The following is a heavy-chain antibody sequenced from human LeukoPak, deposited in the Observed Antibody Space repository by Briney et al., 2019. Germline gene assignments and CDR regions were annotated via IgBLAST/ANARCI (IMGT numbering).Heavy chain of an antibody. J-gene: IGHJ4*02. CDR1: GFTFSSYV. D-gene: IGHD6-19*01. CDR3: AKDPYSSGWSPGL. Sequence: GGSLRLSCAASGFTFSSYVMSWVRQAPGKGLEWVANIKQDGSETYSVDSVKGRFTISRDNAKNSLYLQMNSLRAEDTAVYYCAKDPYSSGWSPGLWGQGTLVTVSS. V-gene: IGHV3-7*01. CDR2: IKQDGSET.